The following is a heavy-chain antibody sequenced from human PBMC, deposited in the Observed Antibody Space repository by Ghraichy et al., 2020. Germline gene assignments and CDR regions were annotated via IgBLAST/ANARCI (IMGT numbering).Heavy chain of an antibody. Sequence: SETLSLTCAVSGGSISSSNWWSWVRQPPGKGLEWIGEIYHSGSTNYNPSLKSRVTISVDKSKNQFSLKLSSVTAADTAVYYCARDRGDSSGYYDAFDIWGQGTMVTVSS. D-gene: IGHD3-22*01. CDR2: IYHSGST. V-gene: IGHV4-4*02. CDR1: GGSISSSNW. J-gene: IGHJ3*02. CDR3: ARDRGDSSGYYDAFDI.